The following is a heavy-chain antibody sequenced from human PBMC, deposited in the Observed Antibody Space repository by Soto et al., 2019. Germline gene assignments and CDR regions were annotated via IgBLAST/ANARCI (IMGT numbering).Heavy chain of an antibody. J-gene: IGHJ4*02. CDR2: ISAYNGNT. CDR1: GYTFTSYG. D-gene: IGHD5-12*01. Sequence: ASVKVSCKASGYTFTSYGISWVRQAPGQGLEWMGWISAYNGNTNYVQKLQGRVTMTTDTSTSTAYMELRSLRSDDTAVYYCARVGDGGYVVVTTFDYWGQGTLVTVSS. V-gene: IGHV1-18*01. CDR3: ARVGDGGYVVVTTFDY.